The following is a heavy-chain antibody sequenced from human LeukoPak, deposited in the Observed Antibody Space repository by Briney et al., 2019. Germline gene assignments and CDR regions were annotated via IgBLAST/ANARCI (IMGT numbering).Heavy chain of an antibody. CDR2: ISAYNGNT. D-gene: IGHD3-10*01. V-gene: IGHV1-18*01. Sequence: GASVKVSCKASGYTFTSYGISWVRQAPGQGLEWMGWISAYNGNTNYAQKLQGRVTMTTDTSTSTAYMELRSLRSDDTAVYYCARLGSTYGSGSYPYFDYWGQGTLVTVSS. CDR3: ARLGSTYGSGSYPYFDY. CDR1: GYTFTSYG. J-gene: IGHJ4*02.